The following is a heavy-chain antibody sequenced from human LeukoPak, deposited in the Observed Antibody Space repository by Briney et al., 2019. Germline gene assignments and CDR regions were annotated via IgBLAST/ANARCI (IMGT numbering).Heavy chain of an antibody. CDR1: GGSISSGDYD. CDR2: IYYSGST. Sequence: SQTLSLTCTVSGGSISSGDYDWSWIRQPPGKGLEWIVYIYYSGSTYYNPSLKSRVTISVDTSKNQFSLKLSSVTAADTAVYYCASLDYGDYGTEYDYWGQGTLVTVSS. J-gene: IGHJ4*02. V-gene: IGHV4-30-4*08. D-gene: IGHD4-17*01. CDR3: ASLDYGDYGTEYDY.